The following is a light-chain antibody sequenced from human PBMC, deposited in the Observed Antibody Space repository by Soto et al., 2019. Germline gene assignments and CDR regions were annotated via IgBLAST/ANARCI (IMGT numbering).Light chain of an antibody. V-gene: IGKV3D-15*01. J-gene: IGKJ5*01. CDR2: GAS. CDR1: QSVSSN. CDR3: QQYDSWPPIT. Sequence: EIVMTQSPATLSVSPGERATLSCRPSQSVSSNLAWYQQKPGQAPRLLIYGASTRATGIPARFNGSGSGTEFTLTVSSLQSEDFAVYYCQQYDSWPPITFGQGTRLEI.